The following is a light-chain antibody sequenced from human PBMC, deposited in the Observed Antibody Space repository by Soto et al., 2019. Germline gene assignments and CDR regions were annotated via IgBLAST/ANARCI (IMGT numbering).Light chain of an antibody. CDR1: QAIDSW. Sequence: DIQMTQSPSSVSASVGDRVTITCRASQAIDSWLAWYQQKPGEAPKLLIFTGSLLHSGVPPRFSGSGSGTDFTLTIRRLEPDDFGVYYCQQYSDAPHTFGLGTKVEIQ. V-gene: IGKV1-12*01. CDR3: QQYSDAPHT. CDR2: TGS. J-gene: IGKJ2*01.